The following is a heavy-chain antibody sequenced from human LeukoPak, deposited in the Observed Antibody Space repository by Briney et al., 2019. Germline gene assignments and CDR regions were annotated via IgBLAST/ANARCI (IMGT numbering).Heavy chain of an antibody. D-gene: IGHD5-18*01. Sequence: GGSLRLSCAASGFTFSSYAMSWVRQAPGKGLEWVSAISGSGGSTYYADSVKGRFTISRDNSKNTLYLQMNSLRAEDTAVYYCAKEGLVDTAPTDAFAIWGQGTMVTVSS. V-gene: IGHV3-23*01. J-gene: IGHJ3*02. CDR2: ISGSGGST. CDR3: AKEGLVDTAPTDAFAI. CDR1: GFTFSSYA.